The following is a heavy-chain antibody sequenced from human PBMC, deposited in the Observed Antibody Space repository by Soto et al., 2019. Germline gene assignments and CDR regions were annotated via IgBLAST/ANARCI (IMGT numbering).Heavy chain of an antibody. CDR3: ETQEGEMYYDSSYWYFDL. V-gene: IGHV1-69*01. J-gene: IGHJ2*01. D-gene: IGHD3-22*01. Sequence: QVQLVQSGAEVKKPGSSVKVSCKASGGTFSSYAISWVRQAPGQGLEWMGGIIPIFGTANYAQKFQGRVTITADESTSTAYMELSSLRSEDTAVYYCETQEGEMYYDSSYWYFDLWGRGTLVTVSS. CDR2: IIPIFGTA. CDR1: GGTFSSYA.